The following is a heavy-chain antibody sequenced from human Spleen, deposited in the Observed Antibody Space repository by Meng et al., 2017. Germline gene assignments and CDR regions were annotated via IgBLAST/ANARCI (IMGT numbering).Heavy chain of an antibody. Sequence: QVQLVPSGAEVKKPGASVKVSCKVSRYTLTDLSMHWVRQAPGEGLEWMGGFDPEDGETIYAQKFQARVTMTGDTSTDSAYMELSSLRSEDTAVYYCARGVDGIAAGVDWGQGTLVTVSS. J-gene: IGHJ4*02. CDR3: ARGVDGIAAGVD. D-gene: IGHD6-13*01. CDR2: FDPEDGET. V-gene: IGHV1-24*01. CDR1: RYTLTDLS.